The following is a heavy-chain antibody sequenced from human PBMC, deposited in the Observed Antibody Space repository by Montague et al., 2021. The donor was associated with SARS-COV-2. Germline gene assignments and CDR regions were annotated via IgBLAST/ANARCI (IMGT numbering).Heavy chain of an antibody. CDR1: GGSISSSSYY. Sequence: SETLSLTCTVSGGSISSSSYYWGWIRQPPGQGLVWIGSIYYSGSTYYYPYLKSRVTISVDTSKNQLSLKLSSVTAADTAVYYCARVGRQQLVRLSGMDVWGQGTTVTVSS. J-gene: IGHJ6*02. CDR3: ARVGRQQLVRLSGMDV. V-gene: IGHV4-39*07. D-gene: IGHD6-13*01. CDR2: IYYSGST.